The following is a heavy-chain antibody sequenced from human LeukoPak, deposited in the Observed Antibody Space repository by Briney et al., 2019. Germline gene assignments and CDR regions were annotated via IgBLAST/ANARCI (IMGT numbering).Heavy chain of an antibody. Sequence: GGSLRLSCAASGFTFSSYSMNWVRQAPGKGLEWVSSISSSSSYIYYADSVKGRFTISRDNAKNSLYLQMNSLRAEDTAVYYCARDPPYSSSDTTDWGQGTLVTVSS. D-gene: IGHD6-6*01. CDR3: ARDPPYSSSDTTD. CDR2: ISSSSSYI. J-gene: IGHJ4*02. V-gene: IGHV3-21*01. CDR1: GFTFSSYS.